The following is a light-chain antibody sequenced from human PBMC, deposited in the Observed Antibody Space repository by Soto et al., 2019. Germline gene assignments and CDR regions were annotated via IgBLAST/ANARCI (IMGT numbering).Light chain of an antibody. Sequence: EIVLTQSPATLSLSPGERATLSCRASQSVSSYLAWYQQKPGQAPRLLIYDASNRATGIPARFSGRGSGTDFTLTISSLEPEDFAVYYCQQRSNWGFTFGPGTKVDIK. CDR3: QQRSNWGFT. J-gene: IGKJ3*01. V-gene: IGKV3-11*01. CDR1: QSVSSY. CDR2: DAS.